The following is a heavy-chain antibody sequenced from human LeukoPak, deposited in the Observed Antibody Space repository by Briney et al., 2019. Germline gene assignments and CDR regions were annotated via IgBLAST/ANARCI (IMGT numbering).Heavy chain of an antibody. CDR2: IWYDGSNK. V-gene: IGHV3-33*06. D-gene: IGHD6-13*01. Sequence: PGGSLRLSCAASGFTFSSYGMHWVRQAPGKGLEWVAVIWYDGSNKYYADSVKGRFTISRDNSKNTLYLQMNSLRAEDTAVYYCAKDGSSSWWVIEWGAFDIWGQGTMVTVSS. CDR1: GFTFSSYG. J-gene: IGHJ3*02. CDR3: AKDGSSSWWVIEWGAFDI.